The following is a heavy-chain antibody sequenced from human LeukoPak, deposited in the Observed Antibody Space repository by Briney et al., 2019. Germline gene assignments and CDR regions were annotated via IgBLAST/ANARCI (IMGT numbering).Heavy chain of an antibody. V-gene: IGHV1-2*02. CDR2: INPNSGGT. Sequence: ASVKVSCKASGYTFTGYYMHWVRQAPGQGLEWMGWINPNSGGTNYAQKLQGRVTMTTDTSTSTAYMELRSLRSDDTAVYYCARTPKSLWSLYYYYYMDVWGKGTTVTISS. J-gene: IGHJ6*03. CDR1: GYTFTGYY. D-gene: IGHD3-10*01. CDR3: ARTPKSLWSLYYYYYMDV.